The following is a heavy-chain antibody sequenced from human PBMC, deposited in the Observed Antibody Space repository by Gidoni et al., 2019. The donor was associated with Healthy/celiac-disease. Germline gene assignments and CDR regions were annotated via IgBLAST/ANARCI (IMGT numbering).Heavy chain of an antibody. CDR3: ARFPLPGYCSSTSCLYFDY. CDR2: IYSRGST. Sequence: QVQLQESGPGLVKPSQTLSLTCTVSGGPLSSGDSYWSWIRQPPGKGLEWIGYIYSRGSTYYNPSLKSRVTISVDTSKNQFSLKLSSVTAADTAVYYCARFPLPGYCSSTSCLYFDYWGQGTLVTVSS. CDR1: GGPLSSGDSY. D-gene: IGHD2-2*01. J-gene: IGHJ4*02. V-gene: IGHV4-30-4*01.